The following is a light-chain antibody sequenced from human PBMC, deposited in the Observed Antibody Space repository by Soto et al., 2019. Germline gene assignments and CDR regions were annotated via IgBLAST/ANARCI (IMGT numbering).Light chain of an antibody. J-gene: IGKJ5*01. CDR3: QHNYGTPA. CDR1: QTISSP. V-gene: IGKV1-39*01. CDR2: ATS. Sequence: IQMTHSPSALAASAGDRGTSTCRASQTISSPLSWYQQKPGKVPELLIYATSRLQSGVPSRFSGSRSGTDFTLTISSVQPEDFATYYCQHNYGTPAFGQGTQLEIK.